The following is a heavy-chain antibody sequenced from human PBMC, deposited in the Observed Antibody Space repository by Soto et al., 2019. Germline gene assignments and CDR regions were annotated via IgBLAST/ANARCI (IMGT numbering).Heavy chain of an antibody. CDR3: ARDRLVGAPLYWFDP. CDR2: IYYSGST. J-gene: IGHJ5*02. Sequence: PSETLSLTCTVSGGSISSGGYYWSWIRQHPGKGLEWIGYIYYSGSTYYNPSLKSRVTISVDTSKNQFSLKLSSVTAADTAVYYCARDRLVGAPLYWFDPWGQGTLVTVSS. D-gene: IGHD1-26*01. V-gene: IGHV4-31*03. CDR1: GGSISSGGYY.